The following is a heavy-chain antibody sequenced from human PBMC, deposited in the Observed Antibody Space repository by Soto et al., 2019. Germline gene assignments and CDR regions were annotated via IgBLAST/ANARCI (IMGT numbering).Heavy chain of an antibody. CDR2: INHSGST. D-gene: IGHD5-18*01. V-gene: IGHV4-34*01. CDR1: GGSFSGYY. CDR3: ERNRRIQLWLSWFDP. Sequence: TSETLSLTCAVYGGSFSGYYWSWIRQPPGKGLEWIGEINHSGSTNYNPSLKSRVTISVDTSKNQFSLKLSSVTAADTAVYYCERNRRIQLWLSWFDPWGQGTLVTVYS. J-gene: IGHJ5*02.